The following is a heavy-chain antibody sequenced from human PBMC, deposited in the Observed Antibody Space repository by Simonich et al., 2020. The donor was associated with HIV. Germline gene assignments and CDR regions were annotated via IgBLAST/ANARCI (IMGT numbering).Heavy chain of an antibody. V-gene: IGHV4-39*01. CDR3: ARHAYNRDY. Sequence: QLQLQESGPGLVKPSETLSLTCTVSGGSNSSNSYYWGWIRRPPGKGLVWIGSIYYRGRTYYNPYLKSRVTISVDTSKNKFSLKLSSVTAADTAVYYGARHAYNRDYWGQGTLVTVSS. D-gene: IGHD1-20*01. J-gene: IGHJ4*02. CDR1: GGSNSSNSYY. CDR2: IYYRGRT.